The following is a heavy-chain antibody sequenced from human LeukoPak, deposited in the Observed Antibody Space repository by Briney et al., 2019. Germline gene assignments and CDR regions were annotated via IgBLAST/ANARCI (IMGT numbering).Heavy chain of an antibody. J-gene: IGHJ6*02. D-gene: IGHD5-12*01. CDR3: ARDINEPHSGYDWGSYYYYYGMDV. Sequence: GASVKASCKASGYTFTSYGISWVRQAPGQGLEWMGWINAYNGNTNYAHKLQGRVTMTTDTSTSTAYMELRSLRSDDTAVYSCARDINEPHSGYDWGSYYYYYGMDVWGQGTTVTVSS. CDR1: GYTFTSYG. CDR2: INAYNGNT. V-gene: IGHV1-18*01.